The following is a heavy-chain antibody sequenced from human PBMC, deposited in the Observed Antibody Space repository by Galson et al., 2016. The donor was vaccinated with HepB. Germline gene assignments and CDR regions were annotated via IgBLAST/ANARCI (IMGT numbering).Heavy chain of an antibody. CDR3: ARIERRVDYYYGMDV. D-gene: IGHD2-15*01. V-gene: IGHV2-70*01. CDR2: IDWDDDK. J-gene: IGHJ6*02. Sequence: PALVKPTQTLTLTCTFSGFSLSTSGMCVSWIRQPPGKALEWLALIDWDDDKYYSTSLKTRLTISKDTSKNQVVLTMTNMDPVDTATYYCARIERRVDYYYGMDVWGQGTTVTVSS. CDR1: GFSLSTSGMC.